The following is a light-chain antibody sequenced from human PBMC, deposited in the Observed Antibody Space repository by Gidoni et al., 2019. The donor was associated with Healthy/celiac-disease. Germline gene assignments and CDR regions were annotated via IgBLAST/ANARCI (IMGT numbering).Light chain of an antibody. CDR2: AAS. CDR1: QSISSY. V-gene: IGKV1-39*01. CDR3: QQSYSTPPT. Sequence: DIQMTQSPSSLSASVGDRVTITCRASQSISSYLNWYQQKPGKAPKLLISAASSMQSGVPSRFSGSGSETDFTLTISSLQPEDFSTYYCQQSYSTPPTFGGGTKVEIK. J-gene: IGKJ4*01.